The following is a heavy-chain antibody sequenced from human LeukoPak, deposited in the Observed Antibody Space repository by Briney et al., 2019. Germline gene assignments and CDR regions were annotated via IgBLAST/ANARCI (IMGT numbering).Heavy chain of an antibody. CDR3: ARGASYGGNSD. CDR2: MNPNSGNT. V-gene: IGHV1-8*01. D-gene: IGHD4-23*01. CDR1: GYTFTSYD. J-gene: IGHJ4*02. Sequence: ASVKVSCKASGYTFTSYDINWVRQATGQGLEWMGWMNPNSGNTGYAQKFQGRVTMTRNTSKSTAYMDLSSLRSEDTDVYYCARGASYGGNSDWGQGTLVTVSS.